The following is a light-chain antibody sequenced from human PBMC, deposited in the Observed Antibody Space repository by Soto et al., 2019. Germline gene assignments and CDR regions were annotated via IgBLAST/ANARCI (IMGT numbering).Light chain of an antibody. J-gene: IGKJ5*01. CDR2: GAS. V-gene: IGKV3-20*01. CDR3: QQYGSPIT. CDR1: QSVSNNY. Sequence: EIVLTQSPGTLSLSPGERATLSCRASQSVSNNYLAWYQQKPGQAPRLLIYGASTRATGIPARFSGSGSGTDFTLTISRLEPEDFAVYYCQQYGSPITFGQGTRLEI.